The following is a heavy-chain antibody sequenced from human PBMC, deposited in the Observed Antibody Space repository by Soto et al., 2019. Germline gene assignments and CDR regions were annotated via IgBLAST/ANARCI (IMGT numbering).Heavy chain of an antibody. Sequence: SETLSLTCTVSPDSITSSGYYWGWIRQTPGKGLEWIGSIYYNGTTYYNPSLKSRVFISVDTSKDQFSLKLKSVTVADTATFYCVRHEVAVSGAYNMDVWGRGTTVTVSS. J-gene: IGHJ6*02. D-gene: IGHD3-22*01. CDR3: VRHEVAVSGAYNMDV. CDR1: PDSITSSGYY. CDR2: IYYNGTT. V-gene: IGHV4-39*01.